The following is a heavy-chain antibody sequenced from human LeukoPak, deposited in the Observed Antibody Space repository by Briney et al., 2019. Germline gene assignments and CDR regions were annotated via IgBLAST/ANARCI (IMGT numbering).Heavy chain of an antibody. CDR1: GFTFDDYA. D-gene: IGHD2-2*01. J-gene: IGHJ4*02. CDR2: ISWNSGSI. CDR3: ARGPIYCSSTSCLDY. Sequence: GGSLRLSCAASGFTFDDYAMHWVRHAPGKGLEWVSGISWNSGSIGYADSVKGRFTISRDNAKNSLYLQMNSLRAEDTALYYCARGPIYCSSTSCLDYWGQGTLVTVSS. V-gene: IGHV3-9*01.